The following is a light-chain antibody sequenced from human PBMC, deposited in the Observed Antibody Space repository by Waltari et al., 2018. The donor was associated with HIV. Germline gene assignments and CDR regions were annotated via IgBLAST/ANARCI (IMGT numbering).Light chain of an antibody. V-gene: IGKV2-28*01. CDR1: QSILHSNGYNY. CDR3: MQALQTRVT. CDR2: LGS. J-gene: IGKJ5*01. Sequence: DIVMTQSPLSLPVTPGEPASISCRSSQSILHSNGYNYLDWYLQKPGQSPQLLIYLGSNRASGVPDRFSCSGSGTDFTLKISRVEAEDVGVYYCMQALQTRVTFGQGTRLEIK.